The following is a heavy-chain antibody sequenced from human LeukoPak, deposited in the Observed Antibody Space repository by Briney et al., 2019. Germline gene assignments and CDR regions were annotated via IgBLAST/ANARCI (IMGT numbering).Heavy chain of an antibody. D-gene: IGHD2-15*01. Sequence: GGSLRLSCAASGFTFSSHWMHWVRQAPGKGLVWVSRINSDGSTTSYADSVKGRFTISRDNAKNTLYLQMNSLRAEDTAVYYCARVNWGYCSGGSCPHFDYWGQGTLVTVSS. CDR1: GFTFSSHW. CDR2: INSDGSTT. V-gene: IGHV3-74*01. CDR3: ARVNWGYCSGGSCPHFDY. J-gene: IGHJ4*02.